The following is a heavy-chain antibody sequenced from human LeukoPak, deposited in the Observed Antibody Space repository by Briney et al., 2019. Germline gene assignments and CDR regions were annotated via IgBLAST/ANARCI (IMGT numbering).Heavy chain of an antibody. CDR3: AREGGYDPPQTGDAFDL. D-gene: IGHD5-12*01. V-gene: IGHV1-2*02. CDR2: INPNSGGT. Sequence: GASVKVSCKASRYTFTGYYMHWVRQAPGQGLEWMGWINPNSGGTNYAQKVQGSVTMTRDTSISTAYMELSRLRSDDTAVYYCAREGGYDPPQTGDAFDLWGQGTMVTVSS. CDR1: RYTFTGYY. J-gene: IGHJ3*01.